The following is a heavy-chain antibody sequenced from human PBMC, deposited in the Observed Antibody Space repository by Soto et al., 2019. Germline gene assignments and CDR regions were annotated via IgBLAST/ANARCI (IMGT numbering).Heavy chain of an antibody. CDR1: GFTFSSYA. Sequence: GGSLRLSCAASGFTFSSYAMSWVRQAPGKGLEWVSAISGSGDSTYYADSVKGRFTISRDNSKNTLYLQMNSLRAEDTAVYYCAKAGYSYGYGTTIPTGGFDIWGQGTMVTVSS. CDR3: AKAGYSYGYGTTIPTGGFDI. V-gene: IGHV3-23*01. J-gene: IGHJ3*02. CDR2: ISGSGDST. D-gene: IGHD5-18*01.